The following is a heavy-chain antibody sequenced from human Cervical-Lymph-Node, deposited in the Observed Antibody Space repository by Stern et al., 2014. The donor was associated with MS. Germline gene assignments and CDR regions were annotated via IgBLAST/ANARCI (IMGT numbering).Heavy chain of an antibody. Sequence: EVQLLESGGGLVKPGGSLRLSCAASGFTFSSYSMNWVRQAPGKGLEWVSCIISSSSYIYYADSVKGRFTISRDNAKNSLYLQLYSLRAEDTAVYYCAGFNGYYYYGLDVWGQGTTVTVSS. CDR1: GFTFSSYS. CDR2: IISSSSYI. CDR3: AGFNGYYYYGLDV. V-gene: IGHV3-21*01. D-gene: IGHD2-8*01. J-gene: IGHJ6*02.